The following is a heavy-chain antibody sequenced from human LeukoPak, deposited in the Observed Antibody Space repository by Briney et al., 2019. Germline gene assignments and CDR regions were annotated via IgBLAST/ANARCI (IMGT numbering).Heavy chain of an antibody. CDR1: GDFITAYY. V-gene: IGHV4-59*12. CDR2: VYYTRST. D-gene: IGHD3-10*01. CDR3: TKSDGYGLIRI. J-gene: IGHJ3*02. Sequence: PSETLSLTCTVSGDFITAYYWSWIRQSPGKGLEWIGYVYYTRSTEYNPSLRSRVTISLEMSKHQFSLDLTSVTAADTAAYYCTKSDGYGLIRICGRGTMVTVSS.